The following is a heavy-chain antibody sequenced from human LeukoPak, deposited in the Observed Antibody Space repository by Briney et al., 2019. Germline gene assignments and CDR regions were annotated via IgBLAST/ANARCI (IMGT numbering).Heavy chain of an antibody. CDR1: GYTFTNFG. J-gene: IGHJ4*02. Sequence: ASVKGSCKTSGYTFTNFGISWVRQAPGQGPEWMGWISGHNGNTKYAKNLQDRVKMTIDTSTTTAYMELRSLTSDDTGVYYCARAGVNIGGIIVNSLDSWGQGTLVTVSS. CDR2: ISGHNGNT. V-gene: IGHV1-18*01. CDR3: ARAGVNIGGIIVNSLDS. D-gene: IGHD3-16*02.